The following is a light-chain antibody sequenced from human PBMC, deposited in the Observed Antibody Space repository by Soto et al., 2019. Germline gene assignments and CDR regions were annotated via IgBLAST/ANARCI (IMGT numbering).Light chain of an antibody. J-gene: IGLJ2*01. CDR3: SSRKT. CDR2: EVS. CDR1: SSDIGGHNY. V-gene: IGLV2-8*01. Sequence: QSVLTQPPSASGSPGQSVTISCTGTSSDIGGHNYVSWYQQHPGEAPKLILYEVSKRPSGVPDRFSGSKSGNTASLTVSGLQAEDEADYYCSSRKTFAGGTKLTVL.